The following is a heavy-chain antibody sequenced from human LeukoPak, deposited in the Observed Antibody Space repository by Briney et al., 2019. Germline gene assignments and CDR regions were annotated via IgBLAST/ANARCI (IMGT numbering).Heavy chain of an antibody. CDR3: AKTTPPPTGSYQRLEWWFDP. J-gene: IGHJ5*02. CDR2: ISGSGGST. V-gene: IGHV3-23*01. D-gene: IGHD3-10*01. Sequence: GGSLRLSCAASGFTFSSYAMSWVRQAPGKGLEWVSAISGSGGSTYYADSVKGRFTISRDNSKNTLYLQMNSLRAEDTAVYYCAKTTPPPTGSYQRLEWWFDPWGQGTLVTVSS. CDR1: GFTFSSYA.